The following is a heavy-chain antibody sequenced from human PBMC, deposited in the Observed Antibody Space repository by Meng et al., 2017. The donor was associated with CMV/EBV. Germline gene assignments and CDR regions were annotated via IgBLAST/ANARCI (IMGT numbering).Heavy chain of an antibody. CDR2: ISAYNGNT. J-gene: IGHJ6*02. Sequence: ASVKVSCKASGGTFSSYAISWVRQAPGQGLEWMGWISAYNGNTNYTQKLQGRVTMTTDTSTSTAYMELRSLRSDDTAVYYCARSVPAAMEYSSSPGNYYGMDVWGQGTTVTVSS. CDR3: ARSVPAAMEYSSSPGNYYGMDV. V-gene: IGHV1-18*01. CDR1: GGTFSSYA. D-gene: IGHD2-2*01.